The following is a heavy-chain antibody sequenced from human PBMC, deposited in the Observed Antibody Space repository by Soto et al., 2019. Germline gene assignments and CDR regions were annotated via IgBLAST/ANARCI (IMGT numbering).Heavy chain of an antibody. V-gene: IGHV4-39*01. J-gene: IGHJ4*02. CDR2: IHYRGST. CDR3: ARLATTVSTPNY. Sequence: PSETLSLTCAVSGGSVSVDSYYWAWIRQPPGKGLEWIATIHYRGSTYYATSLKSRVTISIDTSENQFSLMLASVTATDTAFYYCARLATTVSTPNYWGQGTLVTVSS. D-gene: IGHD4-17*01. CDR1: GGSVSVDSYY.